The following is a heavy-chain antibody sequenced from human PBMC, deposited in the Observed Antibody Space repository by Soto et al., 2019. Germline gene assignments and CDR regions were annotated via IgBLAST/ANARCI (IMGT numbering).Heavy chain of an antibody. CDR2: ITPTLNIA. CDR3: ASGSYSGSNPSSFDY. D-gene: IGHD1-26*01. CDR1: VGTFSSYT. J-gene: IGHJ4*02. V-gene: IGHV1-69*01. Sequence: QLQLVQSGAEVREPGSSVKVSCKASVGTFSSYTVIWVRQAPGQGLEWMGGITPTLNIAKYAEKCQGRVTITADESTSTVNMHLSSLRSEDTAVYFCASGSYSGSNPSSFDYWGQGTLVAVSS.